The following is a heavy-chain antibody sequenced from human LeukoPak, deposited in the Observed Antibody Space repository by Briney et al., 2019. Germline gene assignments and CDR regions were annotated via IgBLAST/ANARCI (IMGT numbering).Heavy chain of an antibody. D-gene: IGHD6-6*01. CDR1: GFTFSSYW. V-gene: IGHV3-74*01. CDR2: INNDGRST. J-gene: IGHJ4*02. CDR3: VRDDSISSGLGDY. Sequence: GGALGLSCAASGFTFSSYWMHWVRQAPRKGLVWVSHINNDGRSTTYADSVKGRFTISRDNAKNTLYLQMNGLRAEDTAVYYCVRDDSISSGLGDYWGQGTLVTVSS.